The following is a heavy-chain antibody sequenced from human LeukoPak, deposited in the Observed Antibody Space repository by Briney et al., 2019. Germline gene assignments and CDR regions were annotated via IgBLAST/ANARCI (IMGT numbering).Heavy chain of an antibody. J-gene: IGHJ4*02. CDR2: INPNSGGT. CDR3: ARVLRYQLRPVD. V-gene: IGHV1-2*02. D-gene: IGHD2-2*01. Sequence: ASVKVSCKASGYTFTGYHMHWVRQAPGQGLKWMAWINPNSGGTNYAQKFQGRVTMTRDTSISTAYMELSRLRSDDTAVYYCARVLRYQLRPVDWGQGTLVTVSS. CDR1: GYTFTGYH.